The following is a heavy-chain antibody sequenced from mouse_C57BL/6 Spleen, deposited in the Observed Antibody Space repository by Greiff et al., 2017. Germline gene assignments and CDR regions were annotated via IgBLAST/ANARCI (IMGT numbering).Heavy chain of an antibody. D-gene: IGHD1-1*01. CDR2: IHPSDSDT. V-gene: IGHV1-74*01. J-gene: IGHJ4*01. CDR1: GYTFTSYW. Sequence: QVQLQQPGAELVKPGASVKVSCKASGYTFTSYWMHWVKQRPGQGLEWIGRIHPSDSDTNYNQKFKGKATLTVDKSSSTAYIQLSSLTSEDSAVYYCAIDYGSSYDAMDYWGQGTSVTVSS. CDR3: AIDYGSSYDAMDY.